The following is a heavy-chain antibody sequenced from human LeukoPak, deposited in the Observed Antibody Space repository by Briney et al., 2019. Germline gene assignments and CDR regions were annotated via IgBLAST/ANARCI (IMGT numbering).Heavy chain of an antibody. CDR3: AKDISYDILTGYLFDY. J-gene: IGHJ4*02. V-gene: IGHV3-43D*03. Sequence: GGSLRVSCAASGFTFDDYAMHWVRQAPGKGLEWVSLISWDGGSTYYADSVKGRFTISRDNSKNSLYLQMNSLRAEDTALYYCAKDISYDILTGYLFDYWGQGTLVTVSS. D-gene: IGHD3-9*01. CDR1: GFTFDDYA. CDR2: ISWDGGST.